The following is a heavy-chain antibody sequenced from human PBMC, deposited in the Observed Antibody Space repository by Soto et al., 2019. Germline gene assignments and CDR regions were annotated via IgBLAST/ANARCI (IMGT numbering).Heavy chain of an antibody. D-gene: IGHD5-18*01. CDR1: GFTFSSYA. CDR3: ARDRGRGYSYRDGMDV. V-gene: IGHV3-30-3*01. CDR2: ISYDGSNK. Sequence: SLRLSCAASGFTFSSYAMHWVRQAPGKGLEWVAVISYDGSNKYYADSVKGRFTISRDNSKNTLYLQMNSLRAEDTAVYYCARDRGRGYSYRDGMDVWGQGTTVTVSS. J-gene: IGHJ6*02.